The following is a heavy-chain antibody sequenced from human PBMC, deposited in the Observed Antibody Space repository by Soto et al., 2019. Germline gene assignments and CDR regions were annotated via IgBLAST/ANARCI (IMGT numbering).Heavy chain of an antibody. CDR3: AAHSGSTYGPLDY. Sequence: PSETLSLPFAVPGGSISSTNWWTWVRPPPGKGLEWIGEIYHSGSTNYNPSLKSRVTISVDKSKNQFSLQLSSMTAADTAVYYCAAHSGSTYGPLDYWGQGTQVTSPQ. J-gene: IGHJ4*02. CDR1: GGSISSTNW. CDR2: IYHSGST. D-gene: IGHD3-10*01. V-gene: IGHV4-4*02.